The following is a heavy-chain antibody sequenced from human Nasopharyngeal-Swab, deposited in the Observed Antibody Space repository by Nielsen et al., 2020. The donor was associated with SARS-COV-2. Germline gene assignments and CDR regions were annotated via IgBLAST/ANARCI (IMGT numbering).Heavy chain of an antibody. Sequence: VKVSCKASGYTFTSYGISWVRQAPGQGLEWMGWISAYNGNTNYAQKLQGRVTMTTDTSTSTAYMELRSLRSDDTAVYYCARVRREYCSSTSCYPGYYYYMDVWGKGTTVTVSS. J-gene: IGHJ6*03. CDR1: GYTFTSYG. V-gene: IGHV1-18*04. CDR3: ARVRREYCSSTSCYPGYYYYMDV. CDR2: ISAYNGNT. D-gene: IGHD2-2*01.